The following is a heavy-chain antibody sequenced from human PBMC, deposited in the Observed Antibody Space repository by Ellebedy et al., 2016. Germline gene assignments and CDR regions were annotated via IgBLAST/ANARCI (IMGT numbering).Heavy chain of an antibody. CDR1: GFTFTSYS. D-gene: IGHD4-17*01. V-gene: IGHV3-48*01. J-gene: IGHJ4*02. CDR3: AKDRDDDGDYVFDS. Sequence: GGSLRLSXAVSGFTFTSYSMKWVRQTPGKGLEWVSYISPTSGSTIYYADSVKGRFTISRDNPKNTLYLQMNNLRAEDTAVYYCAKDRDDDGDYVFDSWGQGTLVTVSS. CDR2: ISPTSGSTI.